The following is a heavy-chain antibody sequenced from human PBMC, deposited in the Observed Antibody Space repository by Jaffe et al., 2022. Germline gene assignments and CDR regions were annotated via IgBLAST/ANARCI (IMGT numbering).Heavy chain of an antibody. D-gene: IGHD2-2*01. V-gene: IGHV4-34*01. CDR1: GGSFSGYY. J-gene: IGHJ3*02. CDR3: ARGSDYALDAFDI. Sequence: QVQLQQWGAGLLKPSETLSLTCAVYGGSFSGYYWSWIRQPPGKGLEWIGEINHSGSTNYNPSLKSRVTISVDTSKNQFSLKLSSVTAADTAVYYCARGSDYALDAFDIWGQGTMVTVSS. CDR2: INHSGST.